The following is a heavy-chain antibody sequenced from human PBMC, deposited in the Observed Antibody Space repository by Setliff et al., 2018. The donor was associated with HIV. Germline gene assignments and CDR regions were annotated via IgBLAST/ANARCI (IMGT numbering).Heavy chain of an antibody. V-gene: IGHV1-69*13. CDR3: ARSRTITLIQCLDP. CDR1: GGTFSSYA. Sequence: SVKVSCKASGGTFSSYAISWVRQAPGQGLEWMGGIIPIYGTSNDAQKFQGRVTITADVSTSTAYMELSSLRSEDTAVYYCARSRTITLIQCLDPWGQGTQVTVSS. D-gene: IGHD3-22*01. CDR2: IIPIYGTS. J-gene: IGHJ5*02.